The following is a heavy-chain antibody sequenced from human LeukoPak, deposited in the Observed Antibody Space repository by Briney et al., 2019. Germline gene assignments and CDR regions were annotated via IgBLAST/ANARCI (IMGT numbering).Heavy chain of an antibody. D-gene: IGHD3-10*01. CDR1: GYTFTSYG. CDR3: ARGVVRGSYYYYYMDV. J-gene: IGHJ6*03. Sequence: GASVKVSCKASGYTFTSYGISWVRQAPGQGLEWMGWISVYNGNTNYAQKLQGRVTMTTDTSTSTAYMELRSLRSDDTAVYYCARGVVRGSYYYYYMDVWGKGTTVTISS. CDR2: ISVYNGNT. V-gene: IGHV1-18*01.